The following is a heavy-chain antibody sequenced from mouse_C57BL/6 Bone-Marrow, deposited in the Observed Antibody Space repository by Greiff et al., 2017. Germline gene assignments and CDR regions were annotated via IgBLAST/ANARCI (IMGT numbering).Heavy chain of an antibody. V-gene: IGHV14-1*01. CDR1: GFNIKDYY. CDR2: IDPEDGDT. J-gene: IGHJ3*01. Sequence: VQLQQSGAELVRPGASVKLSCTASGFNIKDYYMHWVKQRPEQGLEWIGRIDPEDGDTEYAPKFQGKATMTAETSSNTAYLQLSSLTSEDTAVYYYTPLWFAYWGQGTLVTVSA. CDR3: TPLWFAY.